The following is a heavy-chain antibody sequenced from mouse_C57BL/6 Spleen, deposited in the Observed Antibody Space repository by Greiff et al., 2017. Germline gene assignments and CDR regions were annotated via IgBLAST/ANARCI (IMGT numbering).Heavy chain of an antibody. D-gene: IGHD1-1*01. Sequence: VQLQQPGAELVKPGASVKMSCKASGYTFTSYWITWVKQRPGQGLEWIGDIYPGSGSTNYNEKFKSKATLTVDTSSSTAYMQLSSLTSEDSAVYYCARMGGSSYGFAYWGQGTLVTVSA. CDR3: ARMGGSSYGFAY. J-gene: IGHJ3*01. CDR1: GYTFTSYW. CDR2: IYPGSGST. V-gene: IGHV1-55*01.